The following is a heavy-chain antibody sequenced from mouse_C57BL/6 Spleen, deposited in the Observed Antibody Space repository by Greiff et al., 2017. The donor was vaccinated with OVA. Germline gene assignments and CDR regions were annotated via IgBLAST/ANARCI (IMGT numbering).Heavy chain of an antibody. CDR3: ARSGGYYADWYFDV. V-gene: IGHV1-80*01. CDR1: GYAFSSYW. J-gene: IGHJ1*03. CDR2: IYPGDGDT. D-gene: IGHD2-3*01. Sequence: LVESGAELVKPGASVKISCKASGYAFSSYWMNWVKQRPGKGLEWIGQIYPGDGDTNYNGKFKGKATLTADKSSSTAYMQLSSLTSEDSAVYFCARSGGYYADWYFDVWGTGTTVTVSS.